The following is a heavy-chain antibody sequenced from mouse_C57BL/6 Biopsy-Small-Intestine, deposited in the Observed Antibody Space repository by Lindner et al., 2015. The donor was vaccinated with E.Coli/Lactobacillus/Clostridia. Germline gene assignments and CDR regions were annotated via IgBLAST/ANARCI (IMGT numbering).Heavy chain of an antibody. V-gene: IGHV14-4*01. CDR1: GFNIKDDY. Sequence: EVQLQESGAELVRPGASVRLSCTASGFNIKDDYMHWVKQRPEQGLEWSGWIDPENGDTEYAPRFQGKATITADTSSNTAYLQLSSLTSEDTAVYYCTTVGFAYWGQGTLVTVSA. CDR3: TTVGFAY. CDR2: IDPENGDT. J-gene: IGHJ3*01.